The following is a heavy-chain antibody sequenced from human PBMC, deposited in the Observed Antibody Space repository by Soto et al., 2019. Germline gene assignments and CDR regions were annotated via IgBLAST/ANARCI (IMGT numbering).Heavy chain of an antibody. D-gene: IGHD3-22*01. V-gene: IGHV4-4*07. CDR3: ARVITMIVVDAFDI. CDR2: IYTSGST. J-gene: IGHJ3*02. CDR1: GGSISSYY. Sequence: SETLSLTCTVSGGSISSYYWSWIRQPAGKGLEWIGRIYTSGSTNYNPSLKSRVTMSVDTSKNQFSLKLSSVTAADTAVYYCARVITMIVVDAFDIWGQGTMVTV.